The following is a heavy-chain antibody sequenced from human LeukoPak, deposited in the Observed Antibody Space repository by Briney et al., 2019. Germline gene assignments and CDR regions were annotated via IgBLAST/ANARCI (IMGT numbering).Heavy chain of an antibody. CDR3: ARGPRYSGYDLSY. CDR2: INHSGST. V-gene: IGHV4-34*01. J-gene: IGHJ4*02. D-gene: IGHD5-12*01. Sequence: PSETLSLTCAVYGGSFSGYYWSWIRQPPGKGLEWIGEINHSGSTNYNPSLKSRVTISVDTSKNQFSLKLSSVTAADTAVYYCARGPRYSGYDLSYWGQGTLVTVSS. CDR1: GGSFSGYY.